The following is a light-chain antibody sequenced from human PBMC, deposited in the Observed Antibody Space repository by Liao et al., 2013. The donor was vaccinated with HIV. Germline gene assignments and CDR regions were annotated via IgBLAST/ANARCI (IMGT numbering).Light chain of an antibody. CDR3: QAWDSSTRSV. Sequence: SYELTQPPSVSVAPGKTARITCGGNNIGSKSVHWYQQKPGQAPVLVIYQDSKRPSGIPERFSGSNSGNTATLTISGTQAMDEADYYCQAWDSSTRSVFGGGTKLTVL. CDR2: QDS. CDR1: NIGSKS. V-gene: IGLV3-21*01. J-gene: IGLJ2*01.